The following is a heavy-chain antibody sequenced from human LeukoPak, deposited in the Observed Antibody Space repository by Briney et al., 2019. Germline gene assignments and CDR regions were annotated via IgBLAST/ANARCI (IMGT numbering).Heavy chain of an antibody. CDR2: IYHSGST. CDR3: ARKPIVSSSWYYFDY. J-gene: IGHJ4*02. D-gene: IGHD6-13*01. V-gene: IGHV4-59*12. Sequence: SETLSLTCTVSGYSITNYYWSWIRQPPGKGLEWIGYIYHSGSTYYNPSLKSRVTISVDTSNNQFSLKLSSVTAADTAVYYCARKPIVSSSWYYFDYWGQGTLVTVSS. CDR1: GYSITNYY.